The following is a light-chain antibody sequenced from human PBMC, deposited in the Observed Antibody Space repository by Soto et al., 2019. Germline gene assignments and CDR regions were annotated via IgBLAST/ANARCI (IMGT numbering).Light chain of an antibody. Sequence: EIVMTQSPATLSVSPGERATLSCRGSQSVGSSLAWYQQKPGQAPRLLIYGASTRATGVTARFSGSGSGTEFTFTISSLQSEDFAVYYCQQHNGWPLTFGGGTKVEI. J-gene: IGKJ4*01. CDR1: QSVGSS. V-gene: IGKV3-15*01. CDR3: QQHNGWPLT. CDR2: GAS.